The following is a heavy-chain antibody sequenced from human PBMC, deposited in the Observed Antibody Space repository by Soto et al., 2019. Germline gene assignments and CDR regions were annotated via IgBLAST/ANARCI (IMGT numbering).Heavy chain of an antibody. CDR2: IKEDGSDM. CDR3: ATEVWVYYDFWSGYSGY. CDR1: GFTFSSYW. J-gene: IGHJ4*02. V-gene: IGHV3-7*01. D-gene: IGHD3-3*01. Sequence: EVQLVESGGGLVQPGGSLRLSCAASGFTFSSYWMSWVRQAPGKGLEWVANIKEDGSDMYYVDSVKGRFTISRDNAKNSLYLQMNSLRADDTAVYYCATEVWVYYDFWSGYSGYWGQGTLVTVSS.